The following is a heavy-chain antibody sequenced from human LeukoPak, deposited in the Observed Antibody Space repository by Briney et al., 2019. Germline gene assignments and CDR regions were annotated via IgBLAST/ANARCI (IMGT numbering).Heavy chain of an antibody. Sequence: GGSLRLPCAASGFTFSSYGMHWVRQAPGKGLEWVSVTYTGGNSYYADSVKGRFIISRDISKNTLYLQMNSLRAEDSALYYCARGGRGSAAVVAPRSFDIWGQGTMVTVSS. D-gene: IGHD3-22*01. V-gene: IGHV3-53*01. J-gene: IGHJ3*02. CDR3: ARGGRGSAAVVAPRSFDI. CDR1: GFTFSSYG. CDR2: TYTGGNS.